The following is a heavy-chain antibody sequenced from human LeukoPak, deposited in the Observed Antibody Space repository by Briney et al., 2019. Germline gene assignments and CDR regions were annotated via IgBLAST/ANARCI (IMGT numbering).Heavy chain of an antibody. V-gene: IGHV1-24*01. J-gene: IGHJ4*02. Sequence: APVKVSCKVSGYTLTELSMHWVRQAPGKGLEWMGGFDPEDGETIYAQKFQGRVTMTEDTSTDTAYMELSSLRSEDTAVYYCATVEYSSGWYLTGEYYFDYWGQGTLVTVSS. CDR3: ATVEYSSGWYLTGEYYFDY. CDR1: GYTLTELS. CDR2: FDPEDGET. D-gene: IGHD6-19*01.